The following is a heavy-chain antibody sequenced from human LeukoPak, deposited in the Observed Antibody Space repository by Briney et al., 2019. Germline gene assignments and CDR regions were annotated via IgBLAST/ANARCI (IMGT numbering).Heavy chain of an antibody. Sequence: GGSLRLSCAASGFTFSSYAMSWVRQAPGKGLEWVSDISGSGSNTYYADSVKGRFTISRDNSKNTLYLQMNSLRVEDTAVYYCAKKYSTGLDPWGQGTLVTVSS. CDR1: GFTFSSYA. CDR3: AKKYSTGLDP. V-gene: IGHV3-23*01. D-gene: IGHD1-26*01. J-gene: IGHJ5*02. CDR2: ISGSGSNT.